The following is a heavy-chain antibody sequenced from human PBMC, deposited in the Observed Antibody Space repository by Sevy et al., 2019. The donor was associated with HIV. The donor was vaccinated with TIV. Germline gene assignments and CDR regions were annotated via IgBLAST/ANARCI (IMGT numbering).Heavy chain of an antibody. J-gene: IGHJ4*02. Sequence: GGSLRLSCAASGFTFSNAWMSWVRQAPGKGLEWVGRIKSKTDGGTTDYAAPVKGRFTISRDDSKNTLYLQMNSLKTADTAVYYCTTDLYQLLTDYWGQGTLVTVSS. CDR3: TTDLYQLLTDY. V-gene: IGHV3-15*01. CDR1: GFTFSNAW. D-gene: IGHD2-2*01. CDR2: IKSKTDGGTT.